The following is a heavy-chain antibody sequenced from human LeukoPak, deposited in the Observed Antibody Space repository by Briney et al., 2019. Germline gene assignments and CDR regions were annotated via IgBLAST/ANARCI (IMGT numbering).Heavy chain of an antibody. CDR2: ISSSGSTI. CDR1: GFTFSSYE. V-gene: IGHV3-48*03. J-gene: IGHJ5*02. Sequence: PGGSLRLSCAASGFTFSSYEMNWVRQAPGKGLEWVSYISSSGSTIYYADSVKGRFTISRDNAKHSLSLQMNSLRAENTAVYSVARDAMEDGRFDPWGQGTLVTVSS. CDR3: ARDAMEDGRFDP. D-gene: IGHD1-1*01.